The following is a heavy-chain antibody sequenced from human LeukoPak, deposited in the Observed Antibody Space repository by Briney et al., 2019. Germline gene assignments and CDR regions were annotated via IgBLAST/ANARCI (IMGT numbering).Heavy chain of an antibody. D-gene: IGHD4-17*01. CDR3: ARAYGDLVAFDI. CDR1: GCTFRSYR. CDR2: IHYDGNNK. Sequence: GRTLRHSCASSGCTFRSYRMHWVRQAPGKWPEEVAFIHYDGNNKDYADSVKGRFTISRHNSKNTFYVQANSLRAGNTAGYYCARAYGDLVAFDIWGEGTMVTVSS. J-gene: IGHJ3*02. V-gene: IGHV3-30*02.